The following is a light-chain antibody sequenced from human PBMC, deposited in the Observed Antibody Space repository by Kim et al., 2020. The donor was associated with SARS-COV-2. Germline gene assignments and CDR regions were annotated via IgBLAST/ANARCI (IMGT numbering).Light chain of an antibody. Sequence: DTQMTQSPSTLSASVGDRVTITCRASQNIDNWLAWYQQKPGRAPNLLIYLASTLENGVPSRFSGSGSGTEFTLTITSLQPDDFATYYCQHYSRFPYTFGQGTKLEI. CDR2: LAS. J-gene: IGKJ2*01. CDR3: QHYSRFPYT. CDR1: QNIDNW. V-gene: IGKV1-5*03.